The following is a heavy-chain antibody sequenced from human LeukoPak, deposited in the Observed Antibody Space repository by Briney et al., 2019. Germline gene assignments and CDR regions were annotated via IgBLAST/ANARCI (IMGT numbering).Heavy chain of an antibody. V-gene: IGHV3-23*01. D-gene: IGHD4-4*01. CDR1: GFTFSSYA. J-gene: IGHJ4*02. CDR3: ARILQNIDF. Sequence: GGSLRLSCAASGFTFSSYAMSWVRQAPGKGLEWVSAISGNGGGTYYADSVKGRVTISRDNSKNTLYLQMNSLRAEDTAVYYCARILQNIDFWGQGALVTVSS. CDR2: ISGNGGGT.